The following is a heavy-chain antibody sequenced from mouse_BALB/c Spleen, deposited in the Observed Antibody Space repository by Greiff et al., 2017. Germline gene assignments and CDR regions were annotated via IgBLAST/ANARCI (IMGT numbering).Heavy chain of an antibody. Sequence: DVMLVESGGGLVKPGGSLKLSCAASGFAFSSYDMSWVRQTPEKRLEWVAYISSGGGSTYYPDTVKGRFTISRDNAKNTLYLQMSSLKSEDTAMYYCARRYRSYYFDYWGQGTTLTVSS. CDR2: ISSGGGST. CDR3: ARRYRSYYFDY. D-gene: IGHD2-14*01. V-gene: IGHV5-12-1*01. CDR1: GFAFSSYD. J-gene: IGHJ2*01.